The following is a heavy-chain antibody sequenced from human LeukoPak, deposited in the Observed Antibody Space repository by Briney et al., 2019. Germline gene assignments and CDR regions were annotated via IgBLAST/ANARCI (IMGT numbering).Heavy chain of an antibody. CDR2: IWSDGSNK. CDR1: GFTFSSYG. Sequence: GRSLRLSCAASGFTFSSYGTHWVRQAPGKGLEWVAVIWSDGSNKNHADSVKGRFTISRDNSKNTLYLQMNSLRAEDTAVYYCARGASIAAAGTGEKSNWFDPWGQGSLVTVSS. J-gene: IGHJ5*02. V-gene: IGHV3-33*01. D-gene: IGHD6-13*01. CDR3: ARGASIAAAGTGEKSNWFDP.